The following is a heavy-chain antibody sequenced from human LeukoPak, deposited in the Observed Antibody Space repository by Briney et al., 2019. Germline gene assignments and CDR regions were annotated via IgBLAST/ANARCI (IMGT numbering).Heavy chain of an antibody. CDR1: GYTFSGYY. D-gene: IGHD3-10*01. V-gene: IGHV1-2*02. CDR2: INPNSGAI. Sequence: ASVKVSCKASGYTFSGYYMHWVRQAPGQGLEWMGWINPNSGAIKYAQKFQGRVTMTRDTSISTAYMELRRLKSDDTAVYYCARDRITMVRGVIISLGYWGQGTLVTVSS. J-gene: IGHJ4*02. CDR3: ARDRITMVRGVIISLGY.